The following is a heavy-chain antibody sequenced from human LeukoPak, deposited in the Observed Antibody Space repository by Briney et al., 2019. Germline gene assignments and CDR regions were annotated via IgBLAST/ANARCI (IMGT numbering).Heavy chain of an antibody. Sequence: GSLRLSCAASGFTFSSYAMSWVRQAPGKGLEWVSAISGSGGSTYYADSVKGRFTISRDNSKNTLYLQMNSLRAEDTAVYYCAKPMEYQLLSDYWGQGTLVTVSP. CDR3: AKPMEYQLLSDY. D-gene: IGHD2-2*01. CDR1: GFTFSSYA. CDR2: ISGSGGST. V-gene: IGHV3-23*01. J-gene: IGHJ4*02.